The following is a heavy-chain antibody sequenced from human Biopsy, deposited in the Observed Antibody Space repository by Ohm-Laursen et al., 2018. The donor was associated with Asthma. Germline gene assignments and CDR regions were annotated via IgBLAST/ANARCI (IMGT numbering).Heavy chain of an antibody. CDR3: ARDGVVPDAMYYHYYYGLDV. D-gene: IGHD2-2*01. CDR1: GFTFMTYG. Sequence: SLRLSCSASGFTFMTYGMHGVRQVPGKGLEWVATVGSDESYTDHADSVKGRFTISRDNSKNTLHLQMNSLSPEDTAVYYCARDGVVPDAMYYHYYYGLDVWGQGTTVTVSS. J-gene: IGHJ6*02. CDR2: VGSDESYT. V-gene: IGHV3-33*01.